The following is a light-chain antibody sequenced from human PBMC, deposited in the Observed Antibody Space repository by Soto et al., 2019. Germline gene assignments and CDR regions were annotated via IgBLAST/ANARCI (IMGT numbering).Light chain of an antibody. J-gene: IGKJ1*01. Sequence: IQLTQSPSSLSASVGDRVTITCRASQGISSYLAWYGQRPGKAPKPLIYAASTLQSGVPSRFSGSGSGTDFTLTIRDVQPDDFAIYYCQQYNSHRAFGQGTQVDIK. CDR1: QGISSY. V-gene: IGKV1-9*01. CDR2: AAS. CDR3: QQYNSHRA.